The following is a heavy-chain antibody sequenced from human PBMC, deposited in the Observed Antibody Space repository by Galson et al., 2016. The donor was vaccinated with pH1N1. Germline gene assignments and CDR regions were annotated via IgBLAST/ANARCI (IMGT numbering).Heavy chain of an antibody. Sequence: LSLTCSVSGDSISRGTYYWSWIRQSAGKGLEWIGRTYSNGDTNYKPSLKSRVTISVDTSKNQFALTLRSVTAEDTALYYCARGPKKIAAGGKWGFFDLWGRGTLVTVSS. D-gene: IGHD6-13*01. CDR3: ARGPKKIAAGGKWGFFDL. CDR2: TYSNGDT. J-gene: IGHJ2*01. V-gene: IGHV4-61*02. CDR1: GDSISRGTYY.